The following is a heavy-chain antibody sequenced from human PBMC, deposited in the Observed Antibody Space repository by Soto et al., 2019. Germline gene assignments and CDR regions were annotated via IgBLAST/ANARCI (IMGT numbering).Heavy chain of an antibody. CDR3: AREGGYSSGWNY. CDR2: INADNGHT. V-gene: IGHV1-3*01. Sequence: ASVKVSCKASGYTFTTYSMHWMRQAPGQRLEWMGWINADNGHTKYAQKLQGRVTMTTDTSTSTAYMELRSLRSYDTAVYYCAREGGYSSGWNYWGQGTLVTVSS. D-gene: IGHD6-19*01. J-gene: IGHJ4*02. CDR1: GYTFTTYS.